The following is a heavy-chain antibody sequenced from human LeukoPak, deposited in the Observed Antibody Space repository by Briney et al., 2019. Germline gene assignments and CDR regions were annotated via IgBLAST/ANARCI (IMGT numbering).Heavy chain of an antibody. Sequence: ASVKVSCKASGYSFTDYAITWVRQAPGQGLEWMGWLSTYNGDTHHAHKVQGRVTMTRDTSTSTAYMELGTLRSEDTAVYYCARGNGLENWFDPWGQGTPVTVSS. CDR3: ARGNGLENWFDP. V-gene: IGHV1-18*01. D-gene: IGHD1-1*01. J-gene: IGHJ5*02. CDR1: GYSFTDYA. CDR2: LSTYNGDT.